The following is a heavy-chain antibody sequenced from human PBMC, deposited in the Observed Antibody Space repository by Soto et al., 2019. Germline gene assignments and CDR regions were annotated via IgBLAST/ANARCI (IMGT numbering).Heavy chain of an antibody. V-gene: IGHV4-30-4*01. J-gene: IGHJ4*02. Sequence: QVQLQESGPGLVQPSQTLSLTCSVSGGSISSDDYYWTWIRQPPGAGLEWIGYIYYTGRTSSTPSLESRVTISLAPSKNQFSLKLSSVSVADTAVYYCAREGSSSPEYFDFWGPGTLVTVSS. CDR2: IYYTGRT. D-gene: IGHD2-15*01. CDR1: GGSISSDDYY. CDR3: AREGSSSPEYFDF.